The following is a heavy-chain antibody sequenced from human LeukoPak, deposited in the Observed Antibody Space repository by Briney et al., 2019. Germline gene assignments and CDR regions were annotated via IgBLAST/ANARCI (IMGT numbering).Heavy chain of an antibody. D-gene: IGHD5-18*01. CDR1: GFTFSNYG. CDR2: IGYDGSNK. J-gene: IGHJ4*02. V-gene: IGHV3-30*02. Sequence: GGSLRLSCAASGFTFSNYGMHWVRQAPGKGLEWVAFIGYDGSNKYYADSVKGRFTISRDNSKNTLYLQMNSLRAEDTAVYYCAKDSGANTAMATFDYWGQGTLVTVSS. CDR3: AKDSGANTAMATFDY.